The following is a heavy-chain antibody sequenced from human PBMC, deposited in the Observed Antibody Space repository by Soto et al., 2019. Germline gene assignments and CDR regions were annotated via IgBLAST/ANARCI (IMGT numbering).Heavy chain of an antibody. CDR3: ARGGVFSVLRFLEWGDYMDV. D-gene: IGHD3-3*01. CDR1: GFTFSSYD. CDR2: IGTAGDT. V-gene: IGHV3-13*01. Sequence: GGSLRLSCAASGFTFSSYDMHWVRQATGKGLEWVSAIGTAGDTYYPGSVKGRFTISRENAKNSLYLQMNSLRAGDTAVYYCARGGVFSVLRFLEWGDYMDVWGKGTTVTVSS. J-gene: IGHJ6*03.